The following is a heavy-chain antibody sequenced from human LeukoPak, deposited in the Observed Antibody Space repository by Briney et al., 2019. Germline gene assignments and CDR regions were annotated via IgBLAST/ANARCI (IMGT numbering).Heavy chain of an antibody. V-gene: IGHV3-49*04. CDR2: IRSKAYGGTT. D-gene: IGHD4-17*01. CDR1: GFTFGDYA. Sequence: PGRSPRLSCTASGFTFGDYAMSWVRQAPGKGLEWVGFIRSKAYGGTTEYAASVKGRFTISRDDSKSIAYLQMNSLKTEDTAVYYCTTSYGDYVIEYYFDYWGQGTLVTVSS. J-gene: IGHJ4*02. CDR3: TTSYGDYVIEYYFDY.